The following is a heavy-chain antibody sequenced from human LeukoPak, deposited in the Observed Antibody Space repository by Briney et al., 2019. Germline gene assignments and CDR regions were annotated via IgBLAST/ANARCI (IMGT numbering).Heavy chain of an antibody. CDR2: IDPTGDRT. J-gene: IGHJ4*02. V-gene: IGHV1-46*01. CDR1: GFSFSSPY. CDR3: ARDEGSQGIPTSIYDY. Sequence: GASVKVSCKASGFSFSSPYAHWVRQAPGQGLEWMGRIDPTGDRTVYAQKFQGRITMTRDMSTNTVYMELSSLRYADTAFYFCARDEGSQGIPTSIYDYWGQGSLVTVSS. D-gene: IGHD2-2*01.